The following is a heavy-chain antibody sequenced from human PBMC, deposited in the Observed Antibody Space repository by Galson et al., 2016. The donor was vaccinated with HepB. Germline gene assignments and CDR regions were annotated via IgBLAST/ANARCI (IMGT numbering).Heavy chain of an antibody. D-gene: IGHD3-16*02. CDR2: IYPADSDR. Sequence: QSGAEVKKPGESLKISCKVSGYTFTSYWIGWVRQMPGKGPEWMGIIYPADSDRRYSPSFEGQVTISADRSISTAYLQLSSLKASDTAMYYCTRRTYRAPFDVWGQGTMVTCSS. CDR1: GYTFTSYW. V-gene: IGHV5-51*01. CDR3: TRRTYRAPFDV. J-gene: IGHJ3*01.